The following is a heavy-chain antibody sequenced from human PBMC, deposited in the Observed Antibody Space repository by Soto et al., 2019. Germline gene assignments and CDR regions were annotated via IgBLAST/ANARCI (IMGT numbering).Heavy chain of an antibody. J-gene: IGHJ5*02. Sequence: ASVKVSCKASGYTFTRYSINWVRQAPGQGLEWVGWISNYNGDTKYAEKFQGRVALTTDTSTTTAYMDLRSLTSDDTAVYFCARGDSTGSPTGWFDPWGQGTLVTVSS. V-gene: IGHV1-18*04. D-gene: IGHD6-19*01. CDR2: ISNYNGDT. CDR3: ARGDSTGSPTGWFDP. CDR1: GYTFTRYS.